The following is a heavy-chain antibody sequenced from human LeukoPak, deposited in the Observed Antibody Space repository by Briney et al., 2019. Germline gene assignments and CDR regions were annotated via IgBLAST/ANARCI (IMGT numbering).Heavy chain of an antibody. CDR1: GVSISSSSYY. Sequence: SETLSLTCTVSGVSISSSSYYWGWIRQPPGKGLEWIGSIYYSGSTYYNPSLKSRVTISVDTSKNQFSLKLSSVTAADTAVYYCARVGISSGGSLDYWGQGTLVTVSS. D-gene: IGHD2-15*01. J-gene: IGHJ4*02. V-gene: IGHV4-39*07. CDR3: ARVGISSGGSLDY. CDR2: IYYSGST.